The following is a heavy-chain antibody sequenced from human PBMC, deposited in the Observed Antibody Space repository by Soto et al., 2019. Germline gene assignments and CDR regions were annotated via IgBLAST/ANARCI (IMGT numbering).Heavy chain of an antibody. Sequence: EVQLLESGVGLVQPGGSLTLSCAASEFTFSTYAMTWVRLVPGKGLEWVSGISGSGGATYYTDSVKGRFNISRDNARNKLYLQMTRLRSEDTGIYYCAKYKTGGSSSGWFHYSNGMDVWGQGTTVNFSS. CDR2: ISGSGGAT. D-gene: IGHD6-19*01. J-gene: IGHJ6*02. CDR1: EFTFSTYA. V-gene: IGHV3-23*01. CDR3: AKYKTGGSSSGWFHYSNGMDV.